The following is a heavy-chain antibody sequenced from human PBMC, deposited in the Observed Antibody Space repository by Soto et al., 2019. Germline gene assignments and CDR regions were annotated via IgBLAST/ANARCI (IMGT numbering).Heavy chain of an antibody. J-gene: IGHJ5*02. CDR1: GGSISSDGYS. V-gene: IGHV4-30-2*01. D-gene: IGHD2-15*01. CDR3: ARGEAYCSGGTCYYRFDP. CDR2: IYHGGDA. Sequence: QLQLQESGSGLVKPPQTLSLTCAVSGGSISSDGYSWSWIRQPPEKGLEWIGYIYHGGDAYYNPSLKSRVTISVDRSKNQFSLNLSSVTAADTAMYYCARGEAYCSGGTCYYRFDPWGQGTLVTVSS.